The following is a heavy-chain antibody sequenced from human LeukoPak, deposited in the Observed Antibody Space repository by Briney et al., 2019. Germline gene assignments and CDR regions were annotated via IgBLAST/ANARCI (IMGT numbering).Heavy chain of an antibody. CDR2: IYSGGST. V-gene: IGHV3-53*04. CDR3: ASSHSSGWTGWFDP. CDR1: GFTVSSNY. J-gene: IGHJ5*02. Sequence: GGSLRLSCAASGFTVSSNYMSWVRQAPGKGLEWVSVIYSGGSTYYADSVKGRFTISRHNSKNTPYLQMNSLRAEDTAVYYCASSHSSGWTGWFDPWGQGTLVTVSS. D-gene: IGHD6-19*01.